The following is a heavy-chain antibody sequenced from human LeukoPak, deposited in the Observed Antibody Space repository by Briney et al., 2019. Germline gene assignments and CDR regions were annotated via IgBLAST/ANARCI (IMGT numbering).Heavy chain of an antibody. CDR1: GGSISSYY. CDR2: IYDTGNT. J-gene: IGHJ4*02. Sequence: SETLSLTCTVSGGSISSYYWSWVRQPPGKGLEWIGHIYDTGNTNYNPSLEGRVTISVDTSKNQFSLRLTSVTAADTAVCFCARATPWLLPGYWGQGTLVTVSS. CDR3: ARATPWLLPGY. D-gene: IGHD3-22*01. V-gene: IGHV4-59*01.